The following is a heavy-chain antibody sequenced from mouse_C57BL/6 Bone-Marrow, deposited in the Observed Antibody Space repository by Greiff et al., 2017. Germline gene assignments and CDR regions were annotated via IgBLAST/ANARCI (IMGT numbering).Heavy chain of an antibody. V-gene: IGHV14-4*01. J-gene: IGHJ4*01. CDR2: LDPENGDT. CDR3: TTYLCPNYESSMDY. Sequence: EVQLQQSGAELVRPGASVKLSCTASGFNIKDDYMHWVTQRPEQGLEWIGWLDPENGDTEYASKFQGKATITADPSSNTAYLQLSRLPSEASAVYYCTTYLCPNYESSMDYWGQGTSVTVSS. D-gene: IGHD1-1*01. CDR1: GFNIKDDY.